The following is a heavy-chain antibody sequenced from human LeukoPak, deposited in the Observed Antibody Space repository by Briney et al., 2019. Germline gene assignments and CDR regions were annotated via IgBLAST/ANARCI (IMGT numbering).Heavy chain of an antibody. V-gene: IGHV3-23*01. CDR1: GFTFSNYA. Sequence: GGSLRLSCAASGFTFSNYAMSWVRQAPGKGLEWVSSINGRGGSTYYADSVKGRFTISRDNAQNSLYLQMNSLRAEDTAVYYCAELGITMIGGVWGKGTTVTISS. J-gene: IGHJ6*04. D-gene: IGHD3-10*02. CDR2: INGRGGST. CDR3: AELGITMIGGV.